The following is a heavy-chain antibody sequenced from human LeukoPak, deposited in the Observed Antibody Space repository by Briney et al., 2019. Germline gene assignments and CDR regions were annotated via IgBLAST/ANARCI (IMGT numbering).Heavy chain of an antibody. CDR1: GYTFTHYY. J-gene: IGHJ4*02. V-gene: IGHV1-18*04. Sequence: ASVKVSCKASGYTFTHYYMHWVRQAPGQGLEWMGWISAYNGNTNYAQKLQGRVTMTTDTSTSTAYMELRSLRSDDTAVYYCARSLAVAGGKDYWGQGTLVTVSS. D-gene: IGHD6-19*01. CDR2: ISAYNGNT. CDR3: ARSLAVAGGKDY.